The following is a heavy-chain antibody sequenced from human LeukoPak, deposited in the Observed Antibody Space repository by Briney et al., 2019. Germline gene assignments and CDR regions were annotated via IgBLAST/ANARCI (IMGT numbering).Heavy chain of an antibody. CDR3: AKTMIVVVIPLEFDY. CDR2: ISGSGGST. V-gene: IGHV3-23*01. D-gene: IGHD3-22*01. J-gene: IGHJ4*02. Sequence: GGSLRLSCAASGFTFSSYAMSWVRQAPGKGLEWVSAISGSGGSTYYADSVKGRFTISRDNSKNTLYLQMNSLRAEDTAVYYCAKTMIVVVIPLEFDYWGQGTLVTVSS. CDR1: GFTFSSYA.